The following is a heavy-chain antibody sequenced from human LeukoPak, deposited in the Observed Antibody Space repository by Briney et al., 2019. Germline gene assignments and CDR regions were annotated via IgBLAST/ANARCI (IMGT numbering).Heavy chain of an antibody. Sequence: GGSLRLSCAASGFTVSSNYMGWVRQAPDNGLEWVSVIYSGGTTYYADSVKGRFTISRDISKNTVFLQMNSLRAEDTAVYYCARNFGTSYNSWGQGILVTVSS. J-gene: IGHJ4*02. CDR1: GFTVSSNY. CDR3: ARNFGTSYNS. D-gene: IGHD2-2*01. V-gene: IGHV3-53*01. CDR2: IYSGGTT.